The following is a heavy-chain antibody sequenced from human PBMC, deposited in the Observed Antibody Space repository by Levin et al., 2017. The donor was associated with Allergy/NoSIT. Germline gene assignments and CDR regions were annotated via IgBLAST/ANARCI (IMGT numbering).Heavy chain of an antibody. V-gene: IGHV3-11*01. CDR2: ISNSGGNI. J-gene: IGHJ4*02. CDR1: GFTFSDYY. CDR3: ARDAYDRSGYMQI. D-gene: IGHD3-22*01. Sequence: GGSLRLSCAASGFTFSDYYLSWVRQAPGKGLERVSYISNSGGNIYYADSVRGRFTISRDNAKKSVFLQMNSLRAEDTGVYYCARDAYDRSGYMQIWGQGTLVTVSS.